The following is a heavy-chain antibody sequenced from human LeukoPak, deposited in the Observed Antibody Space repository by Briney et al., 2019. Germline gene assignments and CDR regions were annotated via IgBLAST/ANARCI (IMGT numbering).Heavy chain of an antibody. CDR1: GFTFDDYG. V-gene: IGHV3-20*04. Sequence: GGSLRLSCAASGFTFDDYGMSWVRQAPGKGLEWVSGINWNGGSTGYADSVKGRFTISRDNAKNSLYLQMNSLRVEDTAVYYCARDSFETDIDYWGQGTLVTVSS. D-gene: IGHD1-14*01. CDR2: INWNGGST. CDR3: ARDSFETDIDY. J-gene: IGHJ4*02.